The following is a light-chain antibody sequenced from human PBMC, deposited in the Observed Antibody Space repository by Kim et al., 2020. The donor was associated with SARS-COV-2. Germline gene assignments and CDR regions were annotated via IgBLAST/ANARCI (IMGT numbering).Light chain of an antibody. CDR1: QSVSSN. CDR3: QQYNNWPYT. J-gene: IGKJ2*01. V-gene: IGKV3-15*01. CDR2: GAS. Sequence: SPSTLSVSPGERATLSCRASQSVSSNLAWYQQKPGQAPRLLIYGASTRATGIPARFSGSGSGTEFTLTISSLQSEDFAVYYCQQYNNWPYTFGQGTKLEI.